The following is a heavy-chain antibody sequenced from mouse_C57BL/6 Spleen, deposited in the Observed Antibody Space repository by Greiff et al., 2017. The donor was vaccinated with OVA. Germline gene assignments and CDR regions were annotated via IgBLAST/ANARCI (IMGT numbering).Heavy chain of an antibody. V-gene: IGHV2-4*01. CDR3: AGGLRWFAY. CDR2: IWSGGST. CDR1: GFSLTSYG. J-gene: IGHJ3*01. Sequence: VQLQQSGPGLVQPSQSLSITCTVSGFSLTSYGVHWVRQPPGKGLEWLGVIWSGGSTDYNAAFISRLSISKDNSKSQVFFKMNGLQADDTAIYYCAGGLRWFAYWGQGTLVTVSA. D-gene: IGHD2-4*01.